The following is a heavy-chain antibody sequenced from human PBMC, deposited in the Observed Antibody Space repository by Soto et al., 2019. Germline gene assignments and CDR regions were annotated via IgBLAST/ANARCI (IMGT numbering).Heavy chain of an antibody. CDR1: GFSLSTSRVG. V-gene: IGHV2-5*02. Sequence: QITLKESGPTLVKPTQTLTLTCTFSGFSLSTSRVGVAWIRQPPGKALEWLALIYWDDDKRYSPSLKSRLIITKDTSKNQVVLTMSNMDPVDTATYYCAHRPQGGNWFAHCGQGTLVTVS. CDR3: AHRPQGGNWFAH. J-gene: IGHJ5*02. D-gene: IGHD3-16*01. CDR2: IYWDDDK.